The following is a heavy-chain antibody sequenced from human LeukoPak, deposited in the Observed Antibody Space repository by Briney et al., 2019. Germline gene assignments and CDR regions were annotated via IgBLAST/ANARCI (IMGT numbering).Heavy chain of an antibody. J-gene: IGHJ4*02. CDR2: ISGDGGST. CDR1: GFTFDDYA. V-gene: IGHV3-43*02. Sequence: GGSLRLSCAASGFTFDDYAMHWVRQAPGKGLEWVSLISGDGGSTYYADSVKGRFTISRDNSKNSLYLEMNSLRTEDTALYYCEKVGYGGSYHYWGQGPLVTVSS. D-gene: IGHD1-26*01. CDR3: EKVGYGGSYHY.